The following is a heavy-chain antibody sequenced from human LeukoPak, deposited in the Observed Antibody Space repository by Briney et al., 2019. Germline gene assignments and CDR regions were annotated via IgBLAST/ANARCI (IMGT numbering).Heavy chain of an antibody. CDR2: INPSGGST. V-gene: IGHV1-46*01. D-gene: IGHD3-3*01. CDR1: GYTFTSYY. J-gene: IGHJ4*02. Sequence: ASVKVSCKASGYTFTSYYMHWVRQAPGQGLEWMGIINPSGGSTSYAQKFQGRVTMTRDTSTRTVYMELSSLRPEDTAVYYCAREGGGAYDFSDYWGQRTLVTVSS. CDR3: AREGGGAYDFSDY.